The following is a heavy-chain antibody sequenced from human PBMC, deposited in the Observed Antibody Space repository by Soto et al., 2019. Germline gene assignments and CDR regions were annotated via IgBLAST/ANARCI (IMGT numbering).Heavy chain of an antibody. CDR3: ARADIQLWFIDY. CDR1: GGTFSSYA. J-gene: IGHJ4*02. D-gene: IGHD5-18*01. CDR2: VIPIFGTA. V-gene: IGHV1-69*13. Sequence: SVKVSCKASGGTFSSYAISWVRQAPGQGLEWMGGVIPIFGTANYAQKFQGRVTITADESTSTAYMELSSPRSEDTAVYYCARADIQLWFIDYWGQGTLVTVSS.